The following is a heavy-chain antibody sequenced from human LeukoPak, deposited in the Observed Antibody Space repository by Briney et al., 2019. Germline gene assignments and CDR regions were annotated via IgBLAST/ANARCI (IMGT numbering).Heavy chain of an antibody. CDR3: VGGDWYFDL. V-gene: IGHV6-1*01. J-gene: IGHJ2*01. Sequence: SQTLSLTCAISGISVSSNSGTWNWIRQSPSRGLEWLGRTFYRSKWFHAYAISVKSRITINPDTSKNQFSLQLTSVTPEDTAVYYCVGGDWYFDLWGRGTLVTVSS. CDR2: TFYRSKWFH. CDR1: GISVSSNSGT.